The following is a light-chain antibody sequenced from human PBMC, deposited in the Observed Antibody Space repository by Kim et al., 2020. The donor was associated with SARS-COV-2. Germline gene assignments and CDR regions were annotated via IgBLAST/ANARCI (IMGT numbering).Light chain of an antibody. CDR3: GTWDSGLSTGV. Sequence: GQKVKNSWSRSSSNTGHKFVSLYQQYPGTATKLLNYQNNKLTAGIPDRFTASTSGPAATLGITGLQTGDEGGYYCGTWDSGLSTGVFGGGTQLTVL. CDR1: SSNTGHKF. V-gene: IGLV1-51*01. J-gene: IGLJ2*01. CDR2: QNN.